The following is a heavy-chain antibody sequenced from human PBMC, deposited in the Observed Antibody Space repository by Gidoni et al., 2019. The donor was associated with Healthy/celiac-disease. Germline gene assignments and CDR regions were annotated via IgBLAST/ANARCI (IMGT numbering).Heavy chain of an antibody. V-gene: IGHV3-21*01. CDR2: ISSSSSYI. D-gene: IGHD3-10*01. J-gene: IGHJ5*02. CDR1: GFTFSSYS. CDR3: ARKPMVRGIKEYNWFDP. Sequence: EVQLVESGGGLVKPGGSLRLSCAASGFTFSSYSMNWVRQAPGKGLEWVSSISSSSSYIYYADSVKGRFTISRDNAKNSLYLQMNSLRAEDTAVYYCARKPMVRGIKEYNWFDPWGQGTLVTVSS.